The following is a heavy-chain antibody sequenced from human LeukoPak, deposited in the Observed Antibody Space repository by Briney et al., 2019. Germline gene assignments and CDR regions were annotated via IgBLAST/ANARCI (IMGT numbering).Heavy chain of an antibody. Sequence: SETLSLTCTVSGGSISSSSYYWGWIRQPPGKGLEWIGSIYYSGSTYYNPSLKSRVTISVDTSKNQFPLKLSSVTAADTAVYYCARQYNWNYVGYYYYMDVWGKGTTVTVSS. D-gene: IGHD1-7*01. V-gene: IGHV4-39*01. J-gene: IGHJ6*03. CDR2: IYYSGST. CDR3: ARQYNWNYVGYYYYMDV. CDR1: GGSISSSSYY.